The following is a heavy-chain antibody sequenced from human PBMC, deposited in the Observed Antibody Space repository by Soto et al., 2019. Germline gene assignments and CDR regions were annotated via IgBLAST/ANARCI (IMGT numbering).Heavy chain of an antibody. CDR2: ISYNGSP. CDR1: GSSVSRSKHY. J-gene: IGHJ3*01. CDR3: VRDRSDSLNSFDAFDF. Sequence: DTLSLTWSISGSSVSRSKHYCSCLMAPPGKGLEWIAYISYNGSPDYNPSLKSRVSISLDMSKNQLSLKLSSVTAADTAVYYCVRDRSDSLNSFDAFDFWGQGRIVTV. V-gene: IGHV4-61*01. D-gene: IGHD3-22*01.